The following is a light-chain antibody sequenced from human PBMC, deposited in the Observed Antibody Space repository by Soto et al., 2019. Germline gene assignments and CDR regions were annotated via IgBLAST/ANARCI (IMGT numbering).Light chain of an antibody. Sequence: DIQMTQSPSSRSASVGDRVTVTCRASLNIGDSLSWFQQKAGKPPTQLIYGASALQSGVPVRFSASASGTDFTLTSRTMQREDFATYYCLQTYNLPRTFGQGTKVDIK. V-gene: IGKV1-39*01. CDR3: LQTYNLPRT. CDR1: LNIGDS. J-gene: IGKJ1*01. CDR2: GAS.